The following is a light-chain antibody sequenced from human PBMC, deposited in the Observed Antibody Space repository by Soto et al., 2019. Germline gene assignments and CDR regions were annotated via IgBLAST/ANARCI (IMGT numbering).Light chain of an antibody. CDR2: DAS. V-gene: IGKV1-5*01. CDR1: QSINTW. J-gene: IGKJ1*01. CDR3: QHYNTYSWT. Sequence: DIQMTQSPSTLSASVGDRVTITCRASQSINTWLAWYQQIPGKAPNILIYDASTLESGVPSRFRGRGSGTEFTLPISRLQPDDFAIYYCQHYNTYSWTFGQGTKVDIK.